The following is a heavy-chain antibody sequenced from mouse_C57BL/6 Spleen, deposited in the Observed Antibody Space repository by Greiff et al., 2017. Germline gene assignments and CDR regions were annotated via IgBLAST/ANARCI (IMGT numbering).Heavy chain of an antibody. J-gene: IGHJ4*01. CDR3: ARRGYGSAMDY. CDR2: IYPGSGNT. D-gene: IGHD1-1*01. CDR1: GYSFTSYY. V-gene: IGHV1-66*01. Sequence: QVQLQQSGPELVKPGASVKISCKASGYSFTSYYIHWVKQRPGQGLEWIGWIYPGSGNTKYNEKFKGKATLTADTSSSTAYMQLSSLTSEDSAVYNCARRGYGSAMDYWGQGTSVTVSS.